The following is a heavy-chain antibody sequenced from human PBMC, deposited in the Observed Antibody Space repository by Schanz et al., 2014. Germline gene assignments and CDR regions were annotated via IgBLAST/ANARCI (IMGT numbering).Heavy chain of an antibody. CDR3: AKESRSGSKVMDD. J-gene: IGHJ6*03. D-gene: IGHD3-10*01. V-gene: IGHV3-9*02. CDR1: GFNSDDYA. CDR2: IPWNCAAK. Sequence: EVQVVESGGGLVQPGGSLRLSCTASGFNSDDYAMHWVRQAPGKGLEWVSNIPWNCAAKGYAGSVRGRFTISRDSAKNTLYLQMNSLRPEDTALYYCAKESRSGSKVMDDWGKGTTVTVSS.